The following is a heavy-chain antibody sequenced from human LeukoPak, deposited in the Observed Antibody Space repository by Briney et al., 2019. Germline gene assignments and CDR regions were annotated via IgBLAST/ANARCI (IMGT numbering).Heavy chain of an antibody. D-gene: IGHD5-18*01. J-gene: IGHJ6*03. CDR2: IIGSGGST. CDR3: AKERGTAMVRSYYMDV. CDR1: GFIFDEYA. Sequence: PGGSLRLSCAASGFIFDEYAMSWVRQAPGKGLEWVSGIIGSGGSTYYADSVKGRFTISRDNSKNTLYLQMNSLRAEDTAVYYCAKERGTAMVRSYYMDVWGKGTTVTVSS. V-gene: IGHV3-23*01.